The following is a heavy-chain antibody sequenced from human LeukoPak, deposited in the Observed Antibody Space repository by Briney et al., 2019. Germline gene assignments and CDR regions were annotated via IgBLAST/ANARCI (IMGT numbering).Heavy chain of an antibody. CDR3: ARLMFLWPPIYFDY. CDR1: GSTFTTYW. V-gene: IGHV3-7*01. D-gene: IGHD2-8*01. CDR2: VRQDGSET. Sequence: GGSLRLSCAASGSTFTTYWMSWVRQAPGKGLEWVANVRQDGSETFYVDSVEGRFTISRDNARNSVYLQMNSLRAEDTAVYYCARLMFLWPPIYFDYWGQGTLVTVSS. J-gene: IGHJ4*02.